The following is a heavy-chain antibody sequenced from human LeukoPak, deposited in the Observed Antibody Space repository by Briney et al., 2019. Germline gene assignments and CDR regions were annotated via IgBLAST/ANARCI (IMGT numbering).Heavy chain of an antibody. V-gene: IGHV3-20*04. CDR1: GFTFEDYA. Sequence: RSGGSLRLSCEASGFTFEDYAMTWVRQAPGKGLEWVSGISWSGGSTGYGDSVKGRFTISRDNFKNTLSLQMNSLRAEDTAVYYCAKVGYCSSINCYHAFDIWGQGTMLTVSS. J-gene: IGHJ3*02. CDR3: AKVGYCSSINCYHAFDI. CDR2: ISWSGGST. D-gene: IGHD2-2*01.